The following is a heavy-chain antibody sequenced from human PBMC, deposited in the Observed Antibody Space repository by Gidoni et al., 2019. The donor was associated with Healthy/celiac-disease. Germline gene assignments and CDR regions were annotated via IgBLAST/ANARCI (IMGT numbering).Heavy chain of an antibody. CDR2: INHSGST. J-gene: IGHJ4*02. CDR3: ARANGSGSYSDY. Sequence: QVQLQQWGAGLLKPSETLSLTCAVYGGSFSCYYWSWIRQPPGKGLEWIGEINHSGSTNYNPSLKSRVTISVDTSKNQFSLKLSSVTAADTAVYYCARANGSGSYSDYWGQGTLVTVSS. V-gene: IGHV4-34*01. D-gene: IGHD3-10*01. CDR1: GGSFSCYY.